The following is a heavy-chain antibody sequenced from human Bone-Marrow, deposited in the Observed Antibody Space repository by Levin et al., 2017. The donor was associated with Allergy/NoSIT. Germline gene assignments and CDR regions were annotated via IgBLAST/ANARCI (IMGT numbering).Heavy chain of an antibody. J-gene: IGHJ4*01. CDR1: GFTFDNHA. CDR3: AKLNADNGGAIDY. Sequence: QRGESLKISCEASGFTFDNHAMHWVRQPPGKGLEWVSHISWNSGSIFYADSVKGRFTISRDNAKTSLYLQMDSLRPDDTAVYYCAKLNADNGGAIDYWGRGTVVTVSS. V-gene: IGHV3-9*01. CDR2: ISWNSGSI. D-gene: IGHD1-1*01.